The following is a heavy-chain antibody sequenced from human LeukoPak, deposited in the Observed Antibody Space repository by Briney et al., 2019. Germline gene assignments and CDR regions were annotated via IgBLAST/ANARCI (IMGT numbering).Heavy chain of an antibody. D-gene: IGHD4-17*01. CDR1: GGSISSGDYY. CDR2: IYYSGST. CDR3: ARFDGDGDYGFGY. V-gene: IGHV4-30-4*01. J-gene: IGHJ4*02. Sequence: SGTLSLTCTVSGGSISSGDYYWSWIRQPPGKGLEWIGYIYYSGSTYYNPSLKSRVTISVDTSKNQFSLKLSSVTAADTAVYYCARFDGDGDYGFGYWGQGTLVTVSS.